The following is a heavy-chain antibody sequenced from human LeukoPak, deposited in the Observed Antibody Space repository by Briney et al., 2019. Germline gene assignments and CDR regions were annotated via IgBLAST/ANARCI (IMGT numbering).Heavy chain of an antibody. CDR1: GDSISSGSYY. CDR3: ASRHSKQQPYYYYMDI. CDR2: IYSNGDT. D-gene: IGHD6-13*01. J-gene: IGHJ6*03. Sequence: PSQTLSLTCTVSGDSISSGSYYRSWIRQPAGKGLEWIGRIYSNGDTKFNPSLKSRVTISLDTSKNQFSLKLGSATAADTAVYYCASRHSKQQPYYYYMDIWGKGTTVTVSS. V-gene: IGHV4-61*02.